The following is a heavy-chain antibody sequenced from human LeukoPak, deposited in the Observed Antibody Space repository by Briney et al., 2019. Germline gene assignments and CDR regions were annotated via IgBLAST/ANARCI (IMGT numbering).Heavy chain of an antibody. V-gene: IGHV3-74*01. CDR2: INSDGSST. J-gene: IGHJ6*02. Sequence: PGGSLRLSCAASGFTFSSYWMHWVRQAPGKGLVWVSRINSDGSSTSYADSVKGRFTISRDNAKNTLYLQMNSLRVEDTAVYYCARPHYYDSSGYYPYYYYYGMDVWGQGTTVTVSS. D-gene: IGHD3-22*01. CDR1: GFTFSSYW. CDR3: ARPHYYDSSGYYPYYYYYGMDV.